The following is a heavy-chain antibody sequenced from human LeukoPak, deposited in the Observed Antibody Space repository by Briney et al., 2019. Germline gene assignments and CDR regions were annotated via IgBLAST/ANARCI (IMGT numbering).Heavy chain of an antibody. CDR3: ARVKYYYDSSAPKGNYYYGMDV. Sequence: PSETLSLTCAVYGGSFSGYYWSWIRQPPGKGLEWIGEINHSGSTNYNPSLKSRVTISVDTSKNQFSLKLSSVIAADTAVYYCARVKYYYDSSAPKGNYYYGMDVWGQGTTVTVSS. D-gene: IGHD3-22*01. J-gene: IGHJ6*02. V-gene: IGHV4-34*01. CDR1: GGSFSGYY. CDR2: INHSGST.